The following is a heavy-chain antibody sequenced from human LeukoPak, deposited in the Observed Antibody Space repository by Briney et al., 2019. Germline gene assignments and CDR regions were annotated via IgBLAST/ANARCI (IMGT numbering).Heavy chain of an antibody. Sequence: GGSLRLSCAASGFTLSNYWMSWVRQAPGKGLEWVANIKQDRSEKYYVDPVKGRFTISRDNAKNSLYLQMNSLRAEDTAVYYCARDRTMIVVVTREDGFLDVWGKGTTVTVSS. CDR3: ARDRTMIVVVTREDGFLDV. V-gene: IGHV3-7*01. CDR1: GFTLSNYW. CDR2: IKQDRSEK. J-gene: IGHJ6*04. D-gene: IGHD3-22*01.